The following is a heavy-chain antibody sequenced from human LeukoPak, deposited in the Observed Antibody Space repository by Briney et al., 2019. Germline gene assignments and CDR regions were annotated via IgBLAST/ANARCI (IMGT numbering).Heavy chain of an antibody. Sequence: PSETLSLTCTVSGGSISSYYWSWIRQPPGKGLEWIGYIYYSGSTKYNPSLKSRVTISVDTSKNQFSLKLSSVTAADTAVYYCARGIAARLDYWGQGTLVTVSS. CDR1: GGSISSYY. CDR2: IYYSGST. J-gene: IGHJ4*02. CDR3: ARGIAARLDY. V-gene: IGHV4-59*01. D-gene: IGHD6-6*01.